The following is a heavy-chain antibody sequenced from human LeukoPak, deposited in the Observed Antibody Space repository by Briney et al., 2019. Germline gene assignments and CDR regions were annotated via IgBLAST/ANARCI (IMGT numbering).Heavy chain of an antibody. V-gene: IGHV4-4*08. Sequence: SETLSLTCIVSGGSISRYYWSWIRQPPGKGLEWIGRIYTSGSTNYNPSLKSRVTISVDTSKNQFSLKLSSVTAADTAVYYCASTQANYFDYWGQGTLVTVSS. J-gene: IGHJ4*02. CDR2: IYTSGST. CDR1: GGSISRYY. CDR3: ASTQANYFDY.